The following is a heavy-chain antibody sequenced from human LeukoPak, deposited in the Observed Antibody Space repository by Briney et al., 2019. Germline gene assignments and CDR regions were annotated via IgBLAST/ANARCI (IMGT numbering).Heavy chain of an antibody. V-gene: IGHV3-23*01. CDR2: MMGSGGMT. Sequence: PGGSLRLSCAVSGFTFSAHAMSWVRQAPGKGLEWVLDMMGSGGMTYYADSVKGRFSISRDNAKNSLYLQMNSLRAEDTALYYCARDRPSSYGQRDAFDIWGQGTMVTVSS. CDR3: ARDRPSSYGQRDAFDI. D-gene: IGHD5-18*01. J-gene: IGHJ3*02. CDR1: GFTFSAHA.